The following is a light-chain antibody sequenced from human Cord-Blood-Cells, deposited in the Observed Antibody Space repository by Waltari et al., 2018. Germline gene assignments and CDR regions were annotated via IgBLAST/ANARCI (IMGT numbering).Light chain of an antibody. CDR3: QQRSNWPT. Sequence: EIALTQSPATLSLSPGERATLSCRASQSVSSYLAWYQQKPGQAPRLLIYDASNRATGIPARFSGSGSGTDFTLTISSLEPEDFAVDYCQQRSNWPTFGPGTKVDIK. CDR1: QSVSSY. V-gene: IGKV3-11*01. J-gene: IGKJ3*01. CDR2: DAS.